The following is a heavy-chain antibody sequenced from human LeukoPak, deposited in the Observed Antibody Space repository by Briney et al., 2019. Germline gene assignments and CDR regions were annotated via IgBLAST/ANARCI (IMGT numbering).Heavy chain of an antibody. Sequence: ASVKVSCKASGGTFSSYGIRWVRQAPGQGLEWMGWISASNGNTHYAQKLQGRVTMTTDTSTSTAYMELRSLRSDDTAVYYCARHSGSYYVNDYWGQGTLVTVSS. V-gene: IGHV1-18*01. CDR3: ARHSGSYYVNDY. D-gene: IGHD1-26*01. CDR2: ISASNGNT. J-gene: IGHJ4*02. CDR1: GGTFSSYG.